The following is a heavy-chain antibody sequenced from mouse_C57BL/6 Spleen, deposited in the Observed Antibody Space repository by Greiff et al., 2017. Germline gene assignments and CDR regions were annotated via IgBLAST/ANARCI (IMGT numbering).Heavy chain of an antibody. J-gene: IGHJ4*01. CDR2: INYDGSST. V-gene: IGHV5-16*01. CDR1: GFTFSDYY. D-gene: IGHD1-1*01. CDR3: AREDDYYYGSSRAMDY. Sequence: EVQRVESEGGLVQPGSSMKLSCTASGFTFSDYYMAWVRQVPEKGLEWVANINYDGSSTYYLDSLKSRFIISRDNAKNILYLQMSSLKSEDTATYYCAREDDYYYGSSRAMDYWGQGTSVTVSS.